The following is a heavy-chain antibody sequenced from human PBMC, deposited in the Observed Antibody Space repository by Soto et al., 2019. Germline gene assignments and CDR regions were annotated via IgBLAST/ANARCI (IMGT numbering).Heavy chain of an antibody. CDR2: IIPIFGTP. D-gene: IGHD2-21*02. CDR3: ARDPDYGGNSGLGLVDY. J-gene: IGHJ4*02. Sequence: QVQLVQSGAEVKKPGSSVKVSCKASGGTFSDSSINWVRQAPGQGLEWMGGIIPIFGTPNYAQKFQGRVTITADKSTSTDYMEVSSLRSEDTAVYYCARDPDYGGNSGLGLVDYWGQGTLVTVSS. V-gene: IGHV1-69*06. CDR1: GGTFSDSS.